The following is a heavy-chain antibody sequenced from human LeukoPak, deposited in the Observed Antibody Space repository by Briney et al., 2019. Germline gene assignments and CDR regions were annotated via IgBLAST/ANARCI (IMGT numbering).Heavy chain of an antibody. J-gene: IGHJ6*02. CDR1: GYTFTSYD. V-gene: IGHV1-8*01. D-gene: IGHD5/OR15-5a*01. CDR2: MNPNSGNT. Sequence: ASVKVSCKASGYTFTSYDINWVRQATGQGLEWMGWMNPNSGNTGYAQKFQGRVTMTRNTSISTAYMELSSLRSEDTAVYYCASSVRSSYYYYGMDVWGQGTMVTVSS. CDR3: ASSVRSSYYYYGMDV.